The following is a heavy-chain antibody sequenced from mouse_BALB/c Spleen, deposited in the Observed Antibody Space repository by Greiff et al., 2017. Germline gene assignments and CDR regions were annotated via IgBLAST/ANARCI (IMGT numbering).Heavy chain of an antibody. CDR1: GFTFSDYY. D-gene: IGHD2-10*02. V-gene: IGHV5-4*02. J-gene: IGHJ4*01. CDR3: ASQYGNYAYAMDY. Sequence: EVQVVESGGGLVKPGGSLKLSCAASGFTFSDYYMYWVRQTPEKRLEWVATISDGGSYTYYPDSVKGRFTISRDNAKNNLYLQMSSLKSEDTAMYYCASQYGNYAYAMDYWGQGTSVTVSS. CDR2: ISDGGSYT.